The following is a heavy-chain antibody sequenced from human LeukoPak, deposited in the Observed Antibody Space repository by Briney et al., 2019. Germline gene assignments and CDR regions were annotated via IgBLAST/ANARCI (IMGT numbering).Heavy chain of an antibody. CDR2: ISYDGSNK. CDR3: AREYDYVWGSYRSVSYYFDY. CDR1: GFAFNIYA. V-gene: IGHV3-30-3*01. J-gene: IGHJ4*02. Sequence: PGGSLRLSCAASGFAFNIYAMHWVRQAPGKGLEWVAVISYDGSNKYYADSVKGRFTISRDNSKNTLYLQMNSLRAEDTAVYYCAREYDYVWGSYRSVSYYFDYWGQGTLVTVSS. D-gene: IGHD3-16*02.